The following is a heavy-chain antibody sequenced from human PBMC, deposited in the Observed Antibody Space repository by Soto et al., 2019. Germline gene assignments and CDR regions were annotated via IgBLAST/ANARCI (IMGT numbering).Heavy chain of an antibody. CDR1: GGTFSTYA. CDR2: IIPIFGTT. D-gene: IGHD1-26*01. Sequence: QVQLVQSGAEEKKPGSSVKVSCKASGGTFSTYAITWVRQAPGQGLEWLGGIIPIFGTTDYARKFQGRVTITAAESTSTVFIELSSLTSEDTAVYYCARGVGAYYFDYWGQGTLVTVSS. J-gene: IGHJ4*02. V-gene: IGHV1-69*01. CDR3: ARGVGAYYFDY.